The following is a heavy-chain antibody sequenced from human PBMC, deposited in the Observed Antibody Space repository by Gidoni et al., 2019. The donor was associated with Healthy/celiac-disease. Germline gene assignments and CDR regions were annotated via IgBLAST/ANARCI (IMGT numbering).Heavy chain of an antibody. D-gene: IGHD3-16*01. CDR3: ARVLTRYYYYGMDV. CDR2: MNPNSGNT. CDR1: GYTFTSYD. J-gene: IGHJ6*02. V-gene: IGHV1-8*01. Sequence: QVQLVQSGAEVKKPGASVKVSCKASGYTFTSYDINWVRQATGQGLEWMGWMNPNSGNTGYAQKFQGRVTMTRNTSISTAYMELNSLRSEDTAVYYCARVLTRYYYYGMDVWGQGTTVTVSS.